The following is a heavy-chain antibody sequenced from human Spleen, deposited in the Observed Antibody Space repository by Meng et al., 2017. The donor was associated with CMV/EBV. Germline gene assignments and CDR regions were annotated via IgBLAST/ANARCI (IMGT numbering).Heavy chain of an antibody. V-gene: IGHV1-69*10. CDR2: IVPILGMA. CDR1: GGTFTSHT. Sequence: SVKVSCKASGGTFTSHTNNWVRQAPGQGLEWMGRIVPILGMANYAQKFQGRVTITADKSTSTAYMDLTSLRSEDTAVSYCATALLDYDILTGPFDYWGQGTLVTVSS. J-gene: IGHJ4*02. D-gene: IGHD3-9*01. CDR3: ATALLDYDILTGPFDY.